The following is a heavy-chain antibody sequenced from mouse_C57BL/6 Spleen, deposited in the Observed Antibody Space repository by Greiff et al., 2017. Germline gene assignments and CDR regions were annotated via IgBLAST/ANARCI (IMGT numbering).Heavy chain of an antibody. CDR2: INPSNGGT. D-gene: IGHD2-1*01. J-gene: IGHJ4*01. V-gene: IGHV1-53*01. Sequence: VQLQQPGTELVKPGASVKLSCKASGYTFTSYWMHWVKQRPGQGLEWIGNINPSNGGTNYNEKFKSKATLTVDKSSSTAYMQLSGLTSEDSAVYYCARYGNYDYYAMDYWGQGTSVTVSS. CDR3: ARYGNYDYYAMDY. CDR1: GYTFTSYW.